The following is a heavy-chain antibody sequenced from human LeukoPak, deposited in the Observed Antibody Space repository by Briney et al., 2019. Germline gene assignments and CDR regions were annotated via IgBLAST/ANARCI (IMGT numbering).Heavy chain of an antibody. CDR2: MNPNSGNT. Sequence: ASVKVSCKASGYTFTSYGINWVRQATGQGLEWMGWMNPNSGNTGYAQKFQGRVTMTRNTSISTAYMELSSLRSEDTAVYYCASGVVPEYYYYYYGMDVWGQGTTVTVSS. D-gene: IGHD2-15*01. CDR3: ASGVVPEYYYYYYGMDV. V-gene: IGHV1-8*02. CDR1: GYTFTSYG. J-gene: IGHJ6*02.